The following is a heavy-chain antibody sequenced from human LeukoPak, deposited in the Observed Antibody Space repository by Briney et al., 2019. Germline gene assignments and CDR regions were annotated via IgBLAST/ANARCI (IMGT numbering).Heavy chain of an antibody. J-gene: IGHJ4*02. CDR2: IIPIFGTA. Sequence: ASVKVSCKASGGTFSSYAISWVRQAPGQGLEWMGGIIPIFGTANYAQKFQGRVTLTTDTSTSTAYMELTTLRSDDTAVYYCARPRCSGSTSCYWFFFFDYWGQGTSVIVSS. CDR1: GGTFSSYA. D-gene: IGHD2-2*01. V-gene: IGHV1-69*05. CDR3: ARPRCSGSTSCYWFFFFDY.